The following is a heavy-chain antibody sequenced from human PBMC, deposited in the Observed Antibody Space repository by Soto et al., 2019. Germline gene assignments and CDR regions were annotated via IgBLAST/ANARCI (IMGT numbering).Heavy chain of an antibody. V-gene: IGHV3-23*01. Sequence: EVQLWESGGGLVQPGGSLRLSCAVSGYTFSSFDMSWVRQAPGKGLEWVSTISGSGGGTNYADSVKGRFTISRDISTYTVYLQRNGRRAEDTAVYYCAHRTGFDYGGQGALVTVSS. CDR1: GYTFSSFD. CDR2: ISGSGGGT. J-gene: IGHJ4*02. CDR3: AHRTGFDY.